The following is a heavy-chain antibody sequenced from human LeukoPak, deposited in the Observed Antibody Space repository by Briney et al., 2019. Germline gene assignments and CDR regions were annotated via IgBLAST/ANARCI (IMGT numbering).Heavy chain of an antibody. CDR3: ARVVGVRGVISYYYYMDV. CDR2: ISAYNGNT. D-gene: IGHD3-10*01. Sequence: ASVKVSCEASGYTFTSYGISWVRQAPGQVLEWMGWISAYNGNTNYAQKLQGRVTMTTDTSTSTAYMELRSLRSDDTAVYYCARVVGVRGVISYYYYMDVWGKGTTVTVSS. J-gene: IGHJ6*03. CDR1: GYTFTSYG. V-gene: IGHV1-18*01.